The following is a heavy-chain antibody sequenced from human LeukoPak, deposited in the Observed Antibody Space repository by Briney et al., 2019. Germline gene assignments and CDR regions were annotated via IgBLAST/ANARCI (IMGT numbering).Heavy chain of an antibody. J-gene: IGHJ4*02. V-gene: IGHV3-21*01. CDR1: GFTFSSYS. CDR3: ARVLTAAAGFDY. D-gene: IGHD6-13*01. CDR2: ISSSSSYI. Sequence: PGGSLRLSCAASGFTFSSYSMNWVRQAPGKGLEWVSSISSSSSYIYYADSVKGRFTTSRDNAKNSLYLQMNSLRAEDTAAYYCARVLTAAAGFDYWGQGTLVTVSS.